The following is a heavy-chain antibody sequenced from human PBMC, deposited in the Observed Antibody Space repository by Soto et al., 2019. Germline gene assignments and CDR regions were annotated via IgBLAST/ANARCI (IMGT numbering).Heavy chain of an antibody. CDR2: IKSDGTYR. V-gene: IGHV3-74*01. CDR1: GFTFSSHW. CDR3: VRDSGAYNLDY. D-gene: IGHD1-20*01. J-gene: IGHJ4*02. Sequence: EVQLVESGGGLVQPGKSLRLSCVASGFTFSSHWMHWVRRTPGTGLACVARIKSDGTYRDYGDFVQGRFTISSDNAKNTVYLHMNSLRAGDTAVYYCVRDSGAYNLDYWGQGTLVTVSS.